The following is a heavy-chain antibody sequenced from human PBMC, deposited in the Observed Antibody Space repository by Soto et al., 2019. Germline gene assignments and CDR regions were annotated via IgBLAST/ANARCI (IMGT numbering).Heavy chain of an antibody. J-gene: IGHJ5*02. CDR1: GGSISSGGYY. D-gene: IGHD2-15*01. CDR3: ARVLGYCSGGSCYTGAWFDP. Sequence: SETLSLTCTVSGGSISSGGYYWSWIRQHPGKGLEWIGYIYYSGSTYYNPSLKSRVTISVDTSKNQFSLKLSSVTAADTAVYYCARVLGYCSGGSCYTGAWFDPWGQGTLVTVSS. CDR2: IYYSGST. V-gene: IGHV4-31*02.